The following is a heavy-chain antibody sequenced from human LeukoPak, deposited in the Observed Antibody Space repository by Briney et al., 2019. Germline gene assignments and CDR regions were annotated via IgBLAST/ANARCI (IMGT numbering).Heavy chain of an antibody. CDR2: TYYRSKWYN. Sequence: SQTLSLTCAISGDSVSSNRAAWNWIRQSPSRGLEWLGKTYYRSKWYNEYAVSVKSRISINPDTSRNQFSLQLNSVTPEDTAVYYCARAYALDIWGQGTAVTVSS. CDR3: ARAYALDI. V-gene: IGHV6-1*01. CDR1: GDSVSSNRAA. J-gene: IGHJ3*02.